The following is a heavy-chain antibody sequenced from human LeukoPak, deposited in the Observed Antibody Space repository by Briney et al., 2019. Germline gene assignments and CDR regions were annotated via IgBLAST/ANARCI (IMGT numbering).Heavy chain of an antibody. D-gene: IGHD3-9*01. Sequence: VASVKVSCKASGYTFTSYGISWVRQAPGQGLEWMGWISAYNGNTNYAQKLQGRVTMTTDTSTSTAYTELRSLRSDDTAVYYCARSNFDWLPLAYYFAYWGQGTLVTVSS. J-gene: IGHJ4*02. CDR1: GYTFTSYG. V-gene: IGHV1-18*01. CDR3: ARSNFDWLPLAYYFAY. CDR2: ISAYNGNT.